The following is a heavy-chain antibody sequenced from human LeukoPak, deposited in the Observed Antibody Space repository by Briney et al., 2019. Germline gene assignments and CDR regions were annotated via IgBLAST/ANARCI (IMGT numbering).Heavy chain of an antibody. V-gene: IGHV3-48*02. J-gene: IGHJ4*02. CDR3: ARYVCFGSSQRFDY. CDR2: ISSSSGTT. Sequence: PGGSLRLSCAASGFTFSSYSMNWVRQAPGKGLEWVSYISSSSGTTYYADSVKGRFTISRDNAKNSLYLQMNSLRDEDTAVYYCARYVCFGSSQRFDYWGQGTLVTVSS. CDR1: GFTFSSYS. D-gene: IGHD3-10*01.